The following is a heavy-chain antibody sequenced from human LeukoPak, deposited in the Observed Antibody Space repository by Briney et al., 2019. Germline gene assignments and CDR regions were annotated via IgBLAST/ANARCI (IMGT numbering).Heavy chain of an antibody. Sequence: SETLSLTCTVSGGSMSSYYWSWIRQSPGKGLEWVGYIFYSGTTNYNPSLKSRVTISLGTSKNRFSLNLTSVTAADTAVYYCARHGSGTSLALYPWGQGTLVTVSS. CDR3: ARHGSGTSLALYP. CDR1: GGSMSSYY. D-gene: IGHD3-10*01. CDR2: IFYSGTT. J-gene: IGHJ5*02. V-gene: IGHV4-59*08.